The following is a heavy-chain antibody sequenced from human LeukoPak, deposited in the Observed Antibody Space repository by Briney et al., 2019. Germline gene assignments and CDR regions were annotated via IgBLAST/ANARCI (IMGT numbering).Heavy chain of an antibody. D-gene: IGHD1-26*01. CDR2: IYYSGST. CDR3: ARGPSSGRPTPWFDP. J-gene: IGHJ5*02. CDR1: GGSISSSSYY. V-gene: IGHV4-39*07. Sequence: SETLSLTCTVSGGSISSSSYYWGWIRQPPGKGLEWIGSIYYSGSTDYNPSLKSRVTISVDTSKNQFSLKLSSVTAADTAVYYCARGPSSGRPTPWFDPWGQGTLVTVSS.